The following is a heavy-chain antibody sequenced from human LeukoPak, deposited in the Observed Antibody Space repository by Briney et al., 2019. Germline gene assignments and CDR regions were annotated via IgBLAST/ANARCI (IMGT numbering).Heavy chain of an antibody. J-gene: IGHJ4*02. D-gene: IGHD6-19*01. V-gene: IGHV4-59*12. CDR2: IYYSVST. Sequence: PSETLSLTCTVSGGSISSYYWSWIRQPPGKGLECIGYIYYSVSTNYNPSLKSRVTISVDTSKNQFSLKLSSVTAADTAVYYCARRAVAASFDYWGQGTLVTVSS. CDR3: ARRAVAASFDY. CDR1: GGSISSYY.